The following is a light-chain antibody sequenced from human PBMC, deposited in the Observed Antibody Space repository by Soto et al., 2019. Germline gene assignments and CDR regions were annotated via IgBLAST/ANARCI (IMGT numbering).Light chain of an antibody. J-gene: IGLJ2*01. CDR1: SSDVGGYNY. CDR3: SSYTSGSTVV. V-gene: IGLV2-14*01. Sequence: QSALTQTASVSGSPGQSITISCTGTSSDVGGYNYVSWYQQHPDKAPKLMIYDVSNRPSGVSNRFSGSKSGNTASLTISGLQAEDEADYYCSSYTSGSTVVFGGGTKVTVL. CDR2: DVS.